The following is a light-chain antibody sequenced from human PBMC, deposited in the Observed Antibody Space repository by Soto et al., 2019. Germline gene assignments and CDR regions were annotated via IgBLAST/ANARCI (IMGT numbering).Light chain of an antibody. J-gene: IGKJ1*01. V-gene: IGKV3-20*01. Sequence: EIVLTQSPGTLSLSPGERATLSCRASQSVSSTYLICYQQKPGQAPRLLIYGASSRATGAPDRFSGGGSGTDLTLTISRLEPEDVSVSYCHHFVNSFTWTFGQGTKVEIK. CDR3: HHFVNSFTWT. CDR2: GAS. CDR1: QSVSSTY.